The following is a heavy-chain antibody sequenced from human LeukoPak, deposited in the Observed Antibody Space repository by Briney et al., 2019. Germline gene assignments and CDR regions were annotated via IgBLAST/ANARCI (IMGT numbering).Heavy chain of an antibody. J-gene: IGHJ4*02. V-gene: IGHV3-48*03. CDR1: GFTFSSYE. Sequence: GGSLRLSCAASGFTFSSYEMNWVRQTPGKGLEWVSYISSSGSTIYYADSVKGRFTISRDNAKNSLYLQMNSLRAEDTAVYYCAGTNYSSSWYRYYYDSSGPVDYWGQGTLVTVSS. D-gene: IGHD3-22*01. CDR2: ISSSGSTI. CDR3: AGTNYSSSWYRYYYDSSGPVDY.